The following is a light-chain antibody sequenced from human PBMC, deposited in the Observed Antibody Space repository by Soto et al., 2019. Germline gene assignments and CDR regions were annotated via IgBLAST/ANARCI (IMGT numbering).Light chain of an antibody. J-gene: IGKJ1*01. CDR1: QSVSSSY. CDR3: QQYGNSRGT. CDR2: GAS. Sequence: EIVLTQSPGTRSLSPGERATLSCRASQSVSSSYLAWYQQKPGQAPRLLIYGASSRATGIPDRFSGSGSGTDFTLTISGLEPEDFAVYYCQQYGNSRGTFGQGTKVDIK. V-gene: IGKV3-20*01.